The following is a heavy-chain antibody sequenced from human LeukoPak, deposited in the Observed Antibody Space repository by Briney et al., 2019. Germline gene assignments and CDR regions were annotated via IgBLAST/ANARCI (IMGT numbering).Heavy chain of an antibody. J-gene: IGHJ4*02. D-gene: IGHD4-17*01. V-gene: IGHV4-39*01. CDR1: GGSISSSSYC. Sequence: SETLSLTCTVSGGSISSSSYCWVWIRQPPGKGLEWIGSICYSGSTYYNPSLKSRVTISVDTSKNQFSLNLSSVTAADTAVYCCARQPNYGDRIFYCWGQGTLVTVSS. CDR3: ARQPNYGDRIFYC. CDR2: ICYSGST.